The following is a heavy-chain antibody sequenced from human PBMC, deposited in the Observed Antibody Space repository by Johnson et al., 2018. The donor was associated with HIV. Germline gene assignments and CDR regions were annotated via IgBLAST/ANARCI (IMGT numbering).Heavy chain of an antibody. V-gene: IGHV3-23*04. CDR2: IRGSGGST. CDR3: AREKLGSTEYDAFEI. J-gene: IGHJ3*02. D-gene: IGHD4-17*01. Sequence: VQLVESGGGLVQPGRSLRLSCAASGFTFSSYAMSWVRQAPGKGLEWVSAIRGSGGSTYYADSVKGRFTISRNNVRNSLYLQMSSLRAADTAVYYCAREKLGSTEYDAFEIWGQGTMVTVSS. CDR1: GFTFSSYA.